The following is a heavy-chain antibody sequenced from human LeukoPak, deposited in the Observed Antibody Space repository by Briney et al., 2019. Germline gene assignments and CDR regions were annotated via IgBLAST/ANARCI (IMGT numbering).Heavy chain of an antibody. D-gene: IGHD6-13*01. CDR3: ARRLVTAGVTDFFDY. V-gene: IGHV3-23*01. CDR2: ISPAGDST. J-gene: IGHJ4*01. Sequence: PGGSLRLSCAASGFTFSTYSMDWVRQAPGAGLEWVSAISPAGDSTTDADSVKGRFTISRDNSKSTLYLQMHGLTAEDTALYYCARRLVTAGVTDFFDYWGHGTLVSVSS. CDR1: GFTFSTYS.